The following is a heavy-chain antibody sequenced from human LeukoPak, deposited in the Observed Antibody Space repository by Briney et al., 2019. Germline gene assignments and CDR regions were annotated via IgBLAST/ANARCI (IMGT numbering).Heavy chain of an antibody. V-gene: IGHV3-30*02. Sequence: GGSLRLSCAASGFTFSSYGMNWVRQAPGKGLEWVAFIRYDGSNKYYADSVKGRFTISRDNSKNTLYLQMNSLRAEDTAVYYCAKCKDRVFYYYMDVWGKGTTVTVSS. CDR1: GFTFSSYG. CDR2: IRYDGSNK. CDR3: AKCKDRVFYYYMDV. D-gene: IGHD2-15*01. J-gene: IGHJ6*03.